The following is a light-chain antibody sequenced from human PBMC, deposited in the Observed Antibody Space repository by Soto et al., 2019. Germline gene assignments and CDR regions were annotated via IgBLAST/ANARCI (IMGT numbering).Light chain of an antibody. V-gene: IGKV3-15*01. CDR2: GAS. CDR3: QQHSKWPRT. CDR1: ESVSSN. J-gene: IGKJ1*01. Sequence: EIVMTQSPATLSVSPGERATLSCRASESVSSNLAWYQQKPGQAPRLLFYGASTRATDIPARFSGTGSGTEFTLTISSLQSEDFAVYYCQQHSKWPRTFGQGTEADIK.